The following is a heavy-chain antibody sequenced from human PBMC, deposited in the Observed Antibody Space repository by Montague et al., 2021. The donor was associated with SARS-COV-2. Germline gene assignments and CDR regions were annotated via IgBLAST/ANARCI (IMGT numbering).Heavy chain of an antibody. D-gene: IGHD6-13*01. CDR1: GGSISSSSYY. J-gene: IGHJ6*02. CDR2: IYYSGXT. V-gene: IGHV4-39*07. Sequence: SETLSLTCTVSGGSISSSSYYWGWIRQPPGKGLEWFGSIYYSGXTXYXXXXKXRVTISVDTSKNQFSLKLSSVTAADTAVYYCARVGRQQLVRLPGMDVWGQGTTVTVSS. CDR3: ARVGRQQLVRLPGMDV.